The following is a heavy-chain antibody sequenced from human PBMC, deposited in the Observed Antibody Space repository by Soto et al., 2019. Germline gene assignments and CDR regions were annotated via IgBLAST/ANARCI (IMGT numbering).Heavy chain of an antibody. J-gene: IGHJ4*02. D-gene: IGHD3-22*01. Sequence: GASVKVSCKASGYTFTSYGISWVRQAPGQGLEWMGWISAYNGNTNYAQKLQGRVTMTTDTSTSTAYMEPRSLRSDDTAVYYCARRVYIKSGYYSDYWGQGTLVTVSS. CDR1: GYTFTSYG. CDR3: ARRVYIKSGYYSDY. V-gene: IGHV1-18*01. CDR2: ISAYNGNT.